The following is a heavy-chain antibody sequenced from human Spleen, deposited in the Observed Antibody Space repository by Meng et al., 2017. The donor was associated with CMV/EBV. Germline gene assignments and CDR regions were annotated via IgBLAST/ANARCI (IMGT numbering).Heavy chain of an antibody. J-gene: IGHJ4*02. CDR1: GGSFSGYY. CDR3: ARVTYYDFWSGPWYFDY. CDR2: INHSGST. V-gene: IGHV4-34*01. Sequence: SETLSLTCAVYGGSFSGYYWSWIRQPPGKGLEWIGEINHSGSTNYNPSLKSRVTISVDTSKNQFSLKLSSVTAADTAVYYCARVTYYDFWSGPWYFDYWGQGTLVTVSS. D-gene: IGHD3-3*01.